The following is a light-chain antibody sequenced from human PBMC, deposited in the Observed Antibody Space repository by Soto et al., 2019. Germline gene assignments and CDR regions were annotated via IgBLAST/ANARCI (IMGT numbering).Light chain of an antibody. CDR3: QNCGYGADT. CDR1: ESVRNNS. Sequence: LILTQSPGTLSLSPGERATLSCRASESVRNNSLAWYQQHPGQAPRLLIFGASSRATGIPDRFSGTGSGADFCLTISRPGADDSEVYFWQNCGYGADTLGQVTKLEIK. V-gene: IGKV3-20*01. J-gene: IGKJ2*01. CDR2: GAS.